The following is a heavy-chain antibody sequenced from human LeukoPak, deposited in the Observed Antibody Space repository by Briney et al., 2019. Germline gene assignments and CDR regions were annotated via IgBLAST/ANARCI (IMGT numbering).Heavy chain of an antibody. V-gene: IGHV1-69*13. CDR2: IIPIYGTT. D-gene: IGHD3-3*01. CDR3: ATPHKYYDVWRGYCPFDN. Sequence: GASVKLSCKASGGTFINYAINWVRQAPGQGLEWLGGIIPIYGTTNYGQTFQGRVTITADESTTTAYMELSSLRSEDTALYYCATPHKYYDVWRGYCPFDNWGQGTLVTVSS. CDR1: GGTFINYA. J-gene: IGHJ4*02.